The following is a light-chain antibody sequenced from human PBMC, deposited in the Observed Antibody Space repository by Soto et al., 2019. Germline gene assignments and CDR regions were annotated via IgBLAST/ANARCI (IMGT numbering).Light chain of an antibody. J-gene: IGKJ4*01. CDR3: QQYNNWPPLT. Sequence: IVMTQSPATLSVSPGERVTLSCRASQSVSNNLAWYQQKPGQAPRLLIYAASTRATGLPARFSGSGSGTQFTLPIISLQSEDFAVYYCQQYNNWPPLTFGGGTKVEIK. V-gene: IGKV3-15*01. CDR1: QSVSNN. CDR2: AAS.